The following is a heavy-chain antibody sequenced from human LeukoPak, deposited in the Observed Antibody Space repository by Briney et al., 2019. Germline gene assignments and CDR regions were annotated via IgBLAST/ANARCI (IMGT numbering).Heavy chain of an antibody. V-gene: IGHV3-21*05. J-gene: IGHJ4*02. D-gene: IGHD2-2*01. CDR3: ARDTYQPGLIDC. Sequence: PGGSLRLSSAASEFTFSLYAMNWVRQAPGKGLEWVSYINDVSSDIHYADSVKGRFTISRDNAKNTLYLQMNSLRAEDTAVYYCARDTYQPGLIDCWGQGTLVTVSS. CDR2: INDVSSDI. CDR1: EFTFSLYA.